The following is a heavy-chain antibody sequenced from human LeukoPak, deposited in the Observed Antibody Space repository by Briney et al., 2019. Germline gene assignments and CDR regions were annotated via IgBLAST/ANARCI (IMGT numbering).Heavy chain of an antibody. CDR2: ISSSTSTI. V-gene: IGHV3-48*01. D-gene: IGHD2-15*01. J-gene: IGHJ4*02. Sequence: PGGSLRLSCAASGFTFSNYNMNWVRQAPGKGLEWVSYISSSTSTIFYADSVKGRFTISRDNSKNSLYRQMNSLRAEDTAVYYCARDFLEDTRWGQGTLVTVSS. CDR1: GFTFSNYN. CDR3: ARDFLEDTR.